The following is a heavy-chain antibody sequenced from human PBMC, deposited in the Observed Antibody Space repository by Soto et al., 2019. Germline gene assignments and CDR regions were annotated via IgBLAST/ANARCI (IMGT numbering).Heavy chain of an antibody. CDR2: ISGSGGST. CDR1: GFTFSSYA. CDR3: AKAAGPSYFDL. Sequence: VQLLESGGGLVQPGGSLRLSCAASGFTFSSYAMTWVRQAPGKGLEWVSGISGSGGSTHYADSVKGRLTISRDNSKNTLYLQMNSLRVEDTAVYYCAKAAGPSYFDLWGRGTLLTVSS. J-gene: IGHJ2*01. V-gene: IGHV3-23*01.